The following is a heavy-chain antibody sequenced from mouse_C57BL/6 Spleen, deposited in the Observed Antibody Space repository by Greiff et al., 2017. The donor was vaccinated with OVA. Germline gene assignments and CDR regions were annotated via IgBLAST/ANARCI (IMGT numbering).Heavy chain of an antibody. CDR2: IYPGDGDT. J-gene: IGHJ4*01. Sequence: QVQLKESGPELVKPGASVKISCKASGYAFSRSWMNWVKQRPGTGLEWIGRIYPGDGDTNYNAKFKGKATLTADKSSSTAYMQLSSLTSEDYAVEFCARGNYDAMEYWGQGTSVTVAS. V-gene: IGHV1-82*01. CDR1: GYAFSRSW. CDR3: ARGNYDAMEY.